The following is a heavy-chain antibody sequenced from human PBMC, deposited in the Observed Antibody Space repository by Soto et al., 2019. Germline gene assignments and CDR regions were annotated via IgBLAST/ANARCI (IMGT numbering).Heavy chain of an antibody. CDR1: GGSFSGYY. J-gene: IGHJ6*03. CDR2: INHSGST. CDR3: AREVATISDYYYYMDV. V-gene: IGHV4-34*01. D-gene: IGHD5-12*01. Sequence: SETLSLTCAVYGGSFSGYYWSWIRQPPGKGLEWIGEINHSGSTNYNPSLKSRVTISVDTSKNQFSLKLRSVTAADTAVYYCAREVATISDYYYYMDVWGKGTTVTVSS.